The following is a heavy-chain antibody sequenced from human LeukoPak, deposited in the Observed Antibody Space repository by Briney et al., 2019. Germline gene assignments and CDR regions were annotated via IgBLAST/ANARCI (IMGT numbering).Heavy chain of an antibody. J-gene: IGHJ4*02. CDR1: GYTFTSYD. CDR2: MNPNSGNT. D-gene: IGHD4-17*01. CDR3: ARVGRDYGDYLGPDFDY. V-gene: IGHV1-8*01. Sequence: ASVKVSCKASGYTFTSYDINWVRQATGQGLEWMGWMNPNSGNTGYAQKFQGRVTMTRNTSISTAYMELSSLRSEDTAVYYCARVGRDYGDYLGPDFDYWGQGTLVTVSS.